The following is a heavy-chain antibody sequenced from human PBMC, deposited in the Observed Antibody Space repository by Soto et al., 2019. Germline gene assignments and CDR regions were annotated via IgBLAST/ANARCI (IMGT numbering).Heavy chain of an antibody. CDR2: IYYSGST. CDR3: ARTGDGYARGEQGFDY. J-gene: IGHJ4*02. V-gene: IGHV4-31*03. D-gene: IGHD5-12*01. Sequence: QVQLQESGPGLVKPSQTLSLTCTVSGGSISSGGYYWSWIRQHPGKGLEWIGYIYYSGSTYYNPSLKSRVTISVDTSKNQFSLKLSSVTAADTAVYYCARTGDGYARGEQGFDYWGQGTLVTVSS. CDR1: GGSISSGGYY.